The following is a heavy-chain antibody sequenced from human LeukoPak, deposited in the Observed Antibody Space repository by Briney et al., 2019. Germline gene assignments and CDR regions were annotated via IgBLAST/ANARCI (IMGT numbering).Heavy chain of an antibody. Sequence: PSETLSLTCTVSGGSISSGGYYWSWIRQHPGKGLEWIGYIYYSGSTYYNPSLKSRVTISVDTSKNQFSPKLSSVTAADTAVYYCARADSSSWYDYWGQGTLVTVSS. J-gene: IGHJ4*02. D-gene: IGHD6-13*01. V-gene: IGHV4-31*03. CDR2: IYYSGST. CDR1: GGSISSGGYY. CDR3: ARADSSSWYDY.